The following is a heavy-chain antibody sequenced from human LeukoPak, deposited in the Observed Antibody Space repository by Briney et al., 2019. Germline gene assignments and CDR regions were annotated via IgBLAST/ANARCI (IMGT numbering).Heavy chain of an antibody. CDR3: ARGGNSAYYYYYGMDV. CDR2: INPNSGGT. D-gene: IGHD4-23*01. CDR1: GYTSTGYY. Sequence: ASVKVSCKASGYTSTGYYMHWVRQAPGQGLEWMGRINPNSGGTNYAQKFQGRVTMTRDTSISTAYMELSRLRSDDTAVYYCARGGNSAYYYYYGMDVWGQGTTVTVSS. J-gene: IGHJ6*02. V-gene: IGHV1-2*06.